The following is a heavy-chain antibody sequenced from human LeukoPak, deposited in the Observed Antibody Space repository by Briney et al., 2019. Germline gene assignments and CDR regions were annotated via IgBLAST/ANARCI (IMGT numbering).Heavy chain of an antibody. CDR2: IYYSGST. V-gene: IGHV4-59*08. Sequence: SETLSLTCTVSGGSISSYYWSWIRQPPGKGLEWIGYIYYSGSTNYNPSLKSRVTISVDTSKNQFSLKLSSVTAADTAVYYCARESGPGDVNWFDPWGQGTLVTVSS. D-gene: IGHD3-10*01. J-gene: IGHJ5*02. CDR1: GGSISSYY. CDR3: ARESGPGDVNWFDP.